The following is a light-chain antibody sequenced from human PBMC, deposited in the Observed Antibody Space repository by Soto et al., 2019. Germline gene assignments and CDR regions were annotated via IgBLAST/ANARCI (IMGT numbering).Light chain of an antibody. CDR3: QSYDSSLSGYV. V-gene: IGLV1-40*01. CDR1: SSNLGAPYD. CDR2: GNN. J-gene: IGLJ1*01. Sequence: QSVLTQPPSVSVAPGQTVIGSCSGSSSNLGAPYDVNWFRQLPGTVPRLLIYGNNNRPSGVPDRFSGSKSGTSASLAITGLQAEDGADYYCQSYDSSLSGYVFGTGTKVTVL.